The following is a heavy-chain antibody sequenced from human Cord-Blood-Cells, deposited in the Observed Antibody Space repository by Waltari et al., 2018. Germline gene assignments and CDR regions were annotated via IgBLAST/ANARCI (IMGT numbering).Heavy chain of an antibody. J-gene: IGHJ6*03. CDR2: MNPNSGNT. Sequence: QVQLVQSGAEVKKPGASVKVSCKASGYTFTSYDINWVRQATGQGLEWMGWMNPNSGNTGYAQKCQGRVTITRNTSRSTADMELSSLRSEDTAVYYCARGLGGYDYYYYMDVWGKGTTVTVSS. V-gene: IGHV1-8*03. CDR1: GYTFTSYD. CDR3: ARGLGGYDYYYYMDV. D-gene: IGHD2-15*01.